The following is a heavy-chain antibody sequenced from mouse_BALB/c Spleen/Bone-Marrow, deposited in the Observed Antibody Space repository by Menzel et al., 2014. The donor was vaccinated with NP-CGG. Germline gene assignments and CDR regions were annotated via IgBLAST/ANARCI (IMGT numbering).Heavy chain of an antibody. Sequence: VQLQQSGAELVKPGASVKLSCTASGFNIKDTYMHWVKQRPEQGLEWIGRIDPANGNTKYDPKFQGKATITADTSSNTAYLQLSSLTSEDTAVYYCARYRLGTYFDYWGQGTTLTVSS. D-gene: IGHD1-2*01. CDR1: GFNIKDTY. CDR3: ARYRLGTYFDY. CDR2: IDPANGNT. V-gene: IGHV14-3*02. J-gene: IGHJ2*01.